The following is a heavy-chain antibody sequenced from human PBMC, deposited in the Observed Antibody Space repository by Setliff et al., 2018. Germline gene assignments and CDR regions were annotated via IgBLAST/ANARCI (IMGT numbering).Heavy chain of an antibody. D-gene: IGHD3-9*01. CDR3: VRQDILTSYYMFDY. Sequence: VKVSCKASGNRFTDYNLHWVRQAPGQGLEWMGWINPDSGDTHSAQKFQGRVTMTMDASITTVYMELSRLTSDDTAVYYCVRQDILTSYYMFDYWGQGTLVTVSS. CDR1: GNRFTDYN. CDR2: INPDSGDT. J-gene: IGHJ4*02. V-gene: IGHV1-2*02.